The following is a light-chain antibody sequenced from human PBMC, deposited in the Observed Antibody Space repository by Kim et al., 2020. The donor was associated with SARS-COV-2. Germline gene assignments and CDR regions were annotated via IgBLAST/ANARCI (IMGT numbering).Light chain of an antibody. CDR3: QQYYSTPLT. CDR1: QSVLYSSNNMNY. Sequence: DIVMTQSPDSLPVSLGERATINCKSSQSVLYSSNNMNYLAWYQQKPGQPPKLLFYWASTRESGVPDRFSGSGSGTDFTLTISSLRAEDVAVYYCQQYYSTPLTFGPGTKVDIK. CDR2: WAS. V-gene: IGKV4-1*01. J-gene: IGKJ3*01.